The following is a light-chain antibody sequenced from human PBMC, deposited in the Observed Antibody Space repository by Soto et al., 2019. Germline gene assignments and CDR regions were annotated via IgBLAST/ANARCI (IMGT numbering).Light chain of an antibody. Sequence: EIVLTQSPGTLPLSPGERATLSCRASQSVSSNYLAWYQQKPGQAPGLLIHGASSRATGIPDRFSGSGSGTDFTLTISRLEPEDFAVYYCHQYGTSPWTFGQGTKVDIK. V-gene: IGKV3-20*01. CDR3: HQYGTSPWT. CDR1: QSVSSNY. J-gene: IGKJ1*01. CDR2: GAS.